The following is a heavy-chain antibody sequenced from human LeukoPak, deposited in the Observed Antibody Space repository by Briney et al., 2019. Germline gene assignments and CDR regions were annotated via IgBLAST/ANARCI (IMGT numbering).Heavy chain of an antibody. V-gene: IGHV4-30-2*01. CDR1: GGSISSGGYS. Sequence: SETLSLTCAVSGGSISSGGYSWSWIRQPPGKGLEWIGYIYHSGSTYYNPSLKSRVTISVDRSKNQFSLELSSVTAADTAVYYCARGQAGYYYYGMDVWGQGTRSPSP. J-gene: IGHJ6*02. CDR3: ARGQAGYYYYGMDV. CDR2: IYHSGST.